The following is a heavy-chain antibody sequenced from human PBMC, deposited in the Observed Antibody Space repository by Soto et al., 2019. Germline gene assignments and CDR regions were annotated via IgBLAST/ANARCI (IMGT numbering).Heavy chain of an antibody. D-gene: IGHD1-26*01. CDR1: GFTFSSYA. V-gene: IGHV3-23*01. Sequence: EVQLLESGGDLVQPGGSLRLSCAASGFTFSSYAMNWVRQAPGKGLEWVSAISGSGGNTFYADSVKGRFTISRDNSKNPLFLQMHSRRAEDTAIYYCAMLNSGSYSYHGMDVCGQGTTVTVSS. J-gene: IGHJ6*02. CDR2: ISGSGGNT. CDR3: AMLNSGSYSYHGMDV.